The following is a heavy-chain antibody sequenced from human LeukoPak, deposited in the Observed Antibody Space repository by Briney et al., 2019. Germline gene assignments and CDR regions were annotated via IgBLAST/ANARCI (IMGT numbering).Heavy chain of an antibody. V-gene: IGHV1-69*06. J-gene: IGHJ3*02. CDR2: IIPIFGTA. D-gene: IGHD6-13*01. CDR1: GGTFSSYA. Sequence: SVKVSCKASGGTFSSYAISWVRQAPGQGLEWMGGIIPIFGTANYAQKFQGRVTITADKSTSTAYMELSSLRSEDTAVYYCASGAAAVSFDIWGQGTMVTVSS. CDR3: ASGAAAVSFDI.